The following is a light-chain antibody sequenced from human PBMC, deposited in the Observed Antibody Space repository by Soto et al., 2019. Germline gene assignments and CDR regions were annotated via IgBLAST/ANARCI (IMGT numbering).Light chain of an antibody. CDR3: SSYTSSSALVV. J-gene: IGLJ1*01. CDR1: SSDIGRYTY. Sequence: QSALTQPASVSGSPGQSITISCTGTSSDIGRYTYVSWYQQHPGKAPKLMIYDVSDRPSGVSNRFSGSKSDNTASLTISGLQTEDEADYYCSSYTSSSALVVFGTGTKLTVL. CDR2: DVS. V-gene: IGLV2-14*03.